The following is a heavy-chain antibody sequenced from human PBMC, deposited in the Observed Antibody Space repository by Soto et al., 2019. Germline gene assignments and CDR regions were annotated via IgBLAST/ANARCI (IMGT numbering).Heavy chain of an antibody. J-gene: IGHJ5*02. Sequence: SETLSLTCTVSGGSISSGDYYWSWIRQPPGKGLEWIGCIFYSGSTNYSPSLRSRVTISVDTSRNQFSLELSSVTAADTAVYYCARDGKVSGSATHWFDPWGQGTLVTVSS. V-gene: IGHV4-61*08. CDR3: ARDGKVSGSATHWFDP. CDR1: GGSISSGDYY. CDR2: IFYSGST. D-gene: IGHD1-26*01.